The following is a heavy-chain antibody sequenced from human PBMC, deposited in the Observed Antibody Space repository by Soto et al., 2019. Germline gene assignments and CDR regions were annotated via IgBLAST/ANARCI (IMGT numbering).Heavy chain of an antibody. CDR1: GGSISSSSYY. D-gene: IGHD5-12*01. CDR2: IYYSGST. V-gene: IGHV4-39*01. Sequence: QLQLQESGPGLVKPSETLSLTCTVSGGSISSSSYYWGWIRQPPGKGLEWIGSIYYSGSTYYNPSLKSRVTISVDTSKNQFSLQLSAVTAADTAVYYCARRYSGYGGVGYFDYWGQGTLVTVSS. CDR3: ARRYSGYGGVGYFDY. J-gene: IGHJ4*02.